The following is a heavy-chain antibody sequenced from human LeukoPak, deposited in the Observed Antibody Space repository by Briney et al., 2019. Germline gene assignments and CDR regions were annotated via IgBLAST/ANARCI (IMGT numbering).Heavy chain of an antibody. D-gene: IGHD2-15*01. J-gene: IGHJ4*02. Sequence: GGSLRLSCAASGFTFSSYAMSWVRQAPGKGLEWVPAISGSGGSTYYADSVKGRFTISRDNSKNTLYLQMNSLRAEDTAVYYCAKAGAVVVVAATYYFDYWGQGTLVTVSS. CDR2: ISGSGGST. V-gene: IGHV3-23*01. CDR3: AKAGAVVVVAATYYFDY. CDR1: GFTFSSYA.